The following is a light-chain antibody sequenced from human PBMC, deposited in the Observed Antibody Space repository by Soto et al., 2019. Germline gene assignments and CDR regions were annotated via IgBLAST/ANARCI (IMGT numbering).Light chain of an antibody. J-gene: IGLJ1*01. CDR1: SGHSSYA. Sequence: QLVLTQSPSASASLGASVKLTCTLSSGHSSYAIAWHQQQPEKGPRYLMKLNSDGSHSKGDGIPDRFSGSSSGAERYLTISSLQSEDEADYYCSSYTVSAAPYVFGTGTKLTVL. V-gene: IGLV4-69*01. CDR2: LNSDGSH. CDR3: SSYTVSAAPYV.